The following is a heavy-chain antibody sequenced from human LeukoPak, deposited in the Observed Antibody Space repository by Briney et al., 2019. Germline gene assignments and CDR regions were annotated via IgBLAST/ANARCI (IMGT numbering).Heavy chain of an antibody. V-gene: IGHV3-21*06. D-gene: IGHD2-2*01. J-gene: IGHJ6*02. CDR1: EFVFSTYY. CDR3: VREDGVVVPAAGAEYYYYGMDV. Sequence: GGSLRLSCAASEFVFSTYYMHWVRQAPGKGLEWVSSIRGESDYIYYRDSVKGRFTISRDNAKNSLYLQMNRLRVEDTAVYFCVREDGVVVPAAGAEYYYYGMDVWGQGTTVTVSS. CDR2: IRGESDYI.